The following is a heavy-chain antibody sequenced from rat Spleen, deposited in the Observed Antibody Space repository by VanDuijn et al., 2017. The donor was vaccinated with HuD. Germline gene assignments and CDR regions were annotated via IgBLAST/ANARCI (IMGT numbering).Heavy chain of an antibody. CDR1: GFTYSNYV. Sequence: EVQLVESGGGLVQPGRSLKLSCAASGFTYSNYVMAWVSQAPTKGLEWVASISYDGGSTYYRDSVKGRFTISRDNVESSLYLQMDSLRSEDTATYYCTTTGYEDYWGQGVMVTVSS. J-gene: IGHJ2*01. CDR2: ISYDGGST. CDR3: TTTGYEDY. D-gene: IGHD1-12*01. V-gene: IGHV5-20*01.